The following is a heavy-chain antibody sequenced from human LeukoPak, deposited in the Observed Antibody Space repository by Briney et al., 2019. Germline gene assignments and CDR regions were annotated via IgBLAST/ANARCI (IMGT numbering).Heavy chain of an antibody. J-gene: IGHJ4*02. CDR2: INHSGST. V-gene: IGHV4-34*01. D-gene: IGHD1-7*01. CDR3: ARSLRTGTTLNFDY. CDR1: GGSFSGYY. Sequence: SETLSLTCAVYGGSFSGYYWSWIRQPPGEGLEWIGEINHSGSTNYNPSLKSRVTISVDTSKNQFSLKLSSVTAADTAVHYCARSLRTGTTLNFDYWGQGTLVTVSS.